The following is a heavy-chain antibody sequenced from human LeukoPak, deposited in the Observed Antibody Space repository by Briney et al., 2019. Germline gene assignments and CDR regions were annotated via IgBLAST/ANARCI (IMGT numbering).Heavy chain of an antibody. V-gene: IGHV4-30-4*01. J-gene: IGHJ4*02. CDR2: IYYSGST. Sequence: PSETLSLTCTVSGGSISSGDYYWRWIRQPPGKGLEWIGYIYYSGSTYYNPSLKSRVTISVDTSKNQFSLKLSSVTTADTAVYYCARGDFWSAYYFDYWGQGTLVTVSS. CDR3: ARGDFWSAYYFDY. D-gene: IGHD3-3*01. CDR1: GGSISSGDYY.